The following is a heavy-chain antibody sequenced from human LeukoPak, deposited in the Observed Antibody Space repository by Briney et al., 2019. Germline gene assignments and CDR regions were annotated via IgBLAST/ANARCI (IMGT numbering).Heavy chain of an antibody. CDR3: GYWFDP. Sequence: GGSLRLSCAASGFTFSSYAMSWVRQAPGKGLEWVSAINCSGCRTYYADSVKGRFTISRDNSKNTLYLQMNSPRAEVTAVYCCGYWFDPWGQGTLVTVSS. V-gene: IGHV3-23*01. J-gene: IGHJ5*02. CDR1: GFTFSSYA. CDR2: INCSGCRT.